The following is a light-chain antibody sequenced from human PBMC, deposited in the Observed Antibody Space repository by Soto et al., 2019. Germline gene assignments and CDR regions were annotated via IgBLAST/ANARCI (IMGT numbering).Light chain of an antibody. CDR3: QQASDYPLT. Sequence: DIQMTQSPSSLSAYVGDRVTITCRASQSIRSSLNWYQQKPGKAPNLLIYTTSNLESGVPSRFSGSGAGTDFTLTISRLQPEDFATYYCQQASDYPLTFGQGTKVDIK. CDR2: TTS. CDR1: QSIRSS. J-gene: IGKJ1*01. V-gene: IGKV1-39*01.